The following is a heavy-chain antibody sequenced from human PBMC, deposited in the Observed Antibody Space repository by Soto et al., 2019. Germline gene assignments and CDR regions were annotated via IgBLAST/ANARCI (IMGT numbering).Heavy chain of an antibody. Sequence: QVQLVESGGGVVQPGRSLRLACAASGFSLAITGMHWVRQTPGKGLEWVAMLSHDGSETYYGDSVRGRFTISRDNSKNTLYLQMNGLRPEDTALYYCAKDWGSSGWYNSFDSWGQGALVTVSS. D-gene: IGHD6-19*01. J-gene: IGHJ5*01. CDR1: GFSLAITG. CDR3: AKDWGSSGWYNSFDS. CDR2: LSHDGSET. V-gene: IGHV3-30*18.